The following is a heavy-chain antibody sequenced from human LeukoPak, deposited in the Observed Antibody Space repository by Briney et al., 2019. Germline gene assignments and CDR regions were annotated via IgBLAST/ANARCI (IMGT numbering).Heavy chain of an antibody. CDR3: SRTDGSGLYYYYSGMDF. CDR2: INPNSGGT. V-gene: IGHV1-2*02. D-gene: IGHD3-10*01. Sequence: ASVKVSCKASGYTFAGYYIHWVRQAPGQGPEWMGWINPNSGGTNFPQKFQGRVTMTRDTSISTAYTELSRLRSDDTAVYYCSRTDGSGLYYYYSGMDFWGQGTTVTVSS. J-gene: IGHJ6*02. CDR1: GYTFAGYY.